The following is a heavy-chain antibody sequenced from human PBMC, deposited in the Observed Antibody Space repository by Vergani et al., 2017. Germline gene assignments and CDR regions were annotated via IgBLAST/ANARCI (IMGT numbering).Heavy chain of an antibody. Sequence: EVQLVESGGGLVKPGGSLRLSCAASGFTFSSYSMNWVRQAPGKGLEWVSSISSSSSYIYYADSVTGRFTISRDNGKNSLYLQMNSLRAEDTAVYYCARDTYDCWSGYYTGGAFDIWGQGTMVTVSS. CDR2: ISSSSSYI. CDR1: GFTFSSYS. D-gene: IGHD3-3*01. CDR3: ARDTYDCWSGYYTGGAFDI. V-gene: IGHV3-21*01. J-gene: IGHJ3*02.